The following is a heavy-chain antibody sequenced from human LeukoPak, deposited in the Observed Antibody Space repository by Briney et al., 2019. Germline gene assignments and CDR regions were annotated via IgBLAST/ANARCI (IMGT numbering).Heavy chain of an antibody. CDR1: GFTFSSSA. CDR3: ARDLAYSSPSAFDY. Sequence: PGGSLRLSCAASGFTFSSSAMSWVRQAPGKGLEWVSSISGSGSGGSTYYADSVKGRFTISRDNSKNTLYLEMNSLRAEDTAVYYCARDLAYSSPSAFDYWGQGTLVTVSS. V-gene: IGHV3-23*01. D-gene: IGHD6-6*01. CDR2: ISGSGSGGST. J-gene: IGHJ4*02.